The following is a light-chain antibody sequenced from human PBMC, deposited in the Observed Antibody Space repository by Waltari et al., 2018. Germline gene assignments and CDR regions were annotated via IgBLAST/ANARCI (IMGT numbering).Light chain of an antibody. CDR3: QQYNNWPPRT. Sequence: EIVMTQSPATLSVSPGERATLPCRASQSVSSNLAWYQQKPGQAPRLLIYGASTRATGIPARFSGSGSGTEFTLTISRLQSEDFAVYYCQQYNNWPPRTFGQGTKVEIK. J-gene: IGKJ1*01. CDR1: QSVSSN. V-gene: IGKV3-15*01. CDR2: GAS.